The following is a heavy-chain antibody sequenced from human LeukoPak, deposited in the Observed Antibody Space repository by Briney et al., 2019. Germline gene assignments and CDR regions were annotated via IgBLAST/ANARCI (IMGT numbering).Heavy chain of an antibody. Sequence: GGSLRLSCAASGFTFSSYWMSWVRQAPGKGLEWVANIKQDGSEKYYVDSVKGRFTISRDNAKNSLYLQMNSLRAEDTAVYYCARDKSVGASLFDYWGQGTLVTVSS. D-gene: IGHD1-26*01. CDR2: IKQDGSEK. V-gene: IGHV3-7*01. J-gene: IGHJ4*02. CDR1: GFTFSSYW. CDR3: ARDKSVGASLFDY.